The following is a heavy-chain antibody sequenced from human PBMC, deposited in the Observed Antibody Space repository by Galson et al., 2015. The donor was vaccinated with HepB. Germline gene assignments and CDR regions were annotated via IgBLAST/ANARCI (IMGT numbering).Heavy chain of an antibody. CDR1: GFTFDDYG. J-gene: IGHJ4*02. V-gene: IGHV3-20*04. CDR3: ARVASDYGSGSYKAPPDY. Sequence: SLRLSCAASGFTFDDYGMNWVRQAPGKGLEWVSGINKNGATRSYADSVKGRFTISSDNAKNSLYLQMNSLTAGDTALYYCARVASDYGSGSYKAPPDYWGQGTLVTVSS. D-gene: IGHD3-10*01. CDR2: INKNGATR.